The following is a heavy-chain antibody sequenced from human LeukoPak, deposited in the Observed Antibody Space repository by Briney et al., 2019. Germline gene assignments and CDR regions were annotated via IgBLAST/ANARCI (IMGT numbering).Heavy chain of an antibody. CDR1: GGSFSGYY. J-gene: IGHJ4*02. D-gene: IGHD3-22*01. CDR3: ARQEYFYDVSGYLNDY. Sequence: SETLSLTCAVYGGSFSGYYWSWIRQPPGEGLEWIGEIYHSGSTDYNPSLKSRVTMSVDTSKNQFSLKLTSVTAADTAVYYCARQEYFYDVSGYLNDYWGQGTLVTVSS. V-gene: IGHV4-34*01. CDR2: IYHSGST.